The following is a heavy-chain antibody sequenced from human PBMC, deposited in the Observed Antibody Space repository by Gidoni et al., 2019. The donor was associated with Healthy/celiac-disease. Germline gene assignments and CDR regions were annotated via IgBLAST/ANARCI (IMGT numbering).Heavy chain of an antibody. CDR3: AKEPVSSGKLNWFDP. Sequence: EVQLLESGGGLVQPGGSLRLSCAASGFTFSSYAMSWVRQAPGKGLEWVSAISGSGGSTYYADTVKGRFTISRDNSKNTLYLQMNSLRVEDTAVYYCAKEPVSSGKLNWFDPWGQGTLVTVSS. D-gene: IGHD6-6*01. CDR1: GFTFSSYA. J-gene: IGHJ5*02. V-gene: IGHV3-23*01. CDR2: ISGSGGST.